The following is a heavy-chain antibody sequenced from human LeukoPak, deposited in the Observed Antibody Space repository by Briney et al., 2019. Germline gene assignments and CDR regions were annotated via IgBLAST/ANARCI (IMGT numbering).Heavy chain of an antibody. CDR3: VRGRYDSSGYNYWYFDL. CDR1: GGSISSGDYY. D-gene: IGHD3-22*01. CDR2: IYHSGYT. Sequence: SETLSLTCTVSGGSISSGDYYWTWIRQHPGKGLEWIGYIYHSGYTYYNPSLKSRVTMSLDTSKNKFSLKLSSVTAADTAVYYCVRGRYDSSGYNYWYFDLWGRGTLVTVSS. J-gene: IGHJ2*01. V-gene: IGHV4-31*03.